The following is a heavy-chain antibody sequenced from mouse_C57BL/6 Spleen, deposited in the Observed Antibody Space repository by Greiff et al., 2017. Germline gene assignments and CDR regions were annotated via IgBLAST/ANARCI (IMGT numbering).Heavy chain of an antibody. CDR2: IHPNSGST. D-gene: IGHD2-4*01. CDR3: ARSYDYLNYYAMDD. V-gene: IGHV1-64*01. CDR1: GYTFTSYW. Sequence: QVQLQQPGAELVKPGASVKLSCKASGYTFTSYWMHWVKQRPGQGLEWIGMIHPNSGSTNYNEKFKSKATLTVDKSSSTAYMQLSSLTSEDSAVYYCARSYDYLNYYAMDDWGQGTSVTVSS. J-gene: IGHJ4*01.